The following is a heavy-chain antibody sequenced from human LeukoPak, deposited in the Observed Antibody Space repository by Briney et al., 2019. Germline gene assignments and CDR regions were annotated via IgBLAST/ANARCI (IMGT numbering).Heavy chain of an antibody. V-gene: IGHV1-69*05. CDR2: IIPIFGTA. D-gene: IGHD6-13*01. Sequence: GASVKVSCKASGGTFSSYAISWVRQAPRQGLEWMGGIIPIFGTANYAQKFQGRVTITTDESTSTAYMELSSLRSEDTAVYYCARVPLAAAGTDWFDPWGQGTLVTVSS. CDR1: GGTFSSYA. CDR3: ARVPLAAAGTDWFDP. J-gene: IGHJ5*02.